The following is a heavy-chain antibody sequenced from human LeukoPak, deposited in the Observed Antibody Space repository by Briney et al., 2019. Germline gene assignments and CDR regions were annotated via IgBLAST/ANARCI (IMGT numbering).Heavy chain of an antibody. CDR2: ISFDGGKM. CDR3: ARNPAKGVATYFDY. J-gene: IGHJ4*02. D-gene: IGHD2-15*01. CDR1: GFPFSNYA. Sequence: GGSLRLSCTASGFPFSNYAMNWVRQTPGKGLEWVALISFDGGKMYYADSVKGRFTISRDNSKNTLFLQMNTLTVEDTAVYYCARNPAKGVATYFDYWGQGTLVTVSS. V-gene: IGHV3-30*04.